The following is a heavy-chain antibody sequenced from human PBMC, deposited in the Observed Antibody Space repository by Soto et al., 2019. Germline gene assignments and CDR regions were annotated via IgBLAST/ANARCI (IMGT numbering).Heavy chain of an antibody. CDR2: INPEGSEK. V-gene: IGHV3-7*03. CDR3: ARARIDY. Sequence: EVQLVESGGGLVQPGGSLRLSCAVSGFIFCDYWMTWVRQAPGKGLEWVANINPEGSEKYYVDSVKVRFTISRDNAKNSLYLQMISLRAGDTALYYCARARIDYWGRGTLITVSS. CDR1: GFIFCDYW. J-gene: IGHJ4*02.